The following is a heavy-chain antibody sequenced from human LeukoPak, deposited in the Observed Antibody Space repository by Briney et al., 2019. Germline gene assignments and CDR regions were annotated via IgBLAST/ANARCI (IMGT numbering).Heavy chain of an antibody. J-gene: IGHJ4*02. Sequence: PSETLSLTCTVSGGSINSYYWSWIRQPPGKGLEWIGYIYYSGTTNYNPSLKSRVTMPVDTSKNQFSLLLTSVTVADTAVYYCARRDYSDHLFDFWGQGILVTVSS. CDR2: IYYSGTT. CDR3: ARRDYSDHLFDF. V-gene: IGHV4-59*08. CDR1: GGSINSYY. D-gene: IGHD4-17*01.